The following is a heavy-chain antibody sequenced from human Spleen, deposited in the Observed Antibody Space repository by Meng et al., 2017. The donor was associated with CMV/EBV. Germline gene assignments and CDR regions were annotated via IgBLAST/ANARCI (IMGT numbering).Heavy chain of an antibody. CDR1: GFTFSSYA. CDR3: AKCLGGTGSDY. CDR2: IWYDGSNE. J-gene: IGHJ4*02. Sequence: GESLKISCAASGFTFSSYAMYWVRQAPGKGLEWVALIWYDGSNEYYIDSVKGRFTISRDTSRNTVYLQMNSLRVEDTAVYYCAKCLGGTGSDYWGQGTLVTVSS. D-gene: IGHD3-16*01. V-gene: IGHV3-33*06.